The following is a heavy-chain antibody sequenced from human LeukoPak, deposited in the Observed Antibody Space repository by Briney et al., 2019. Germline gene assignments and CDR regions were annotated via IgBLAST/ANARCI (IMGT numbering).Heavy chain of an antibody. CDR3: ARAWIQLWSNQTPKYYFDY. D-gene: IGHD5-18*01. CDR1: GGSISSSSYY. CDR2: IYYSGST. Sequence: SETLSLTCTVSGGSISSSSYYWGWIRQPPGKGLEWIGSIYYSGSTYYNPSLKSRVTISVDTSKNQFSLKLSSVTAADTAVYYCARAWIQLWSNQTPKYYFDYWGQGTLVTVSS. J-gene: IGHJ4*02. V-gene: IGHV4-39*01.